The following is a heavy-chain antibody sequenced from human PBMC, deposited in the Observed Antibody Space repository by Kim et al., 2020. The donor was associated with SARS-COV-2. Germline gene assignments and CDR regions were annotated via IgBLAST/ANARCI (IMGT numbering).Heavy chain of an antibody. V-gene: IGHV1-69*13. Sequence: SVKVSCKASGGTFSSYAISWVRQAPGQGLEWMGGIIPIFGTANYAQKFQGRVTITADESTSTAYMELSSLRSEDTAVYYCASCVVFCSGYDSPLSFDYWGQGTLVTVSS. CDR1: GGTFSSYA. D-gene: IGHD5-12*01. CDR2: IIPIFGTA. CDR3: ASCVVFCSGYDSPLSFDY. J-gene: IGHJ4*02.